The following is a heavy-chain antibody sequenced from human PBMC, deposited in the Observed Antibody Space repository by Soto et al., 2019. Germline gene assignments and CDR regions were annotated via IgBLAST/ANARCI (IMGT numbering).Heavy chain of an antibody. CDR2: IRSKGYGGTT. CDR1: GFTFGDFG. V-gene: IGHV3-49*03. J-gene: IGHJ3*02. Sequence: HPGGSLRLSCTGSGFTFGDFGMSWFRQAPGKGLEWLSFIRSKGYGGTTESAASVRGRFITSRDDSKSIAYLQMNSLKAEDTAVYYCTTDPGPSIPIYYDSPPGAFDIWGQGTMVTVSS. D-gene: IGHD3-22*01. CDR3: TTDPGPSIPIYYDSPPGAFDI.